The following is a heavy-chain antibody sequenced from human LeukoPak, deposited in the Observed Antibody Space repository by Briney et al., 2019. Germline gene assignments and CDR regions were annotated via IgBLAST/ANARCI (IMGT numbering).Heavy chain of an antibody. CDR2: ISGSGGST. Sequence: PGESLRFSCAASGFSFSSYAMSWVRQAPGKWLEWVSAISGSGGSTYYADSVKGRFTISRDNSKNTLYLQMNSLRAEDTAVYYCAKDCYDSSGYYLDAFDIWGQGQWSPSLQ. D-gene: IGHD3-22*01. J-gene: IGHJ3*02. V-gene: IGHV3-23*01. CDR1: GFSFSSYA. CDR3: AKDCYDSSGYYLDAFDI.